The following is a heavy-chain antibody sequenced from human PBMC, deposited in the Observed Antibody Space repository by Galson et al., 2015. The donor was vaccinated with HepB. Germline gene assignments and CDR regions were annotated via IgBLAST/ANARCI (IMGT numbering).Heavy chain of an antibody. J-gene: IGHJ4*02. CDR2: ISNEGNNK. Sequence: SMRLSCEASGYTFCNYAMHWVRQAPGKGLEWVALISNEGNNKNYAESVTGRFTISRDNSKITLFLQMNSLRVEDTAVYYCVRDDFSDPSVFDLWGQGTLVTVSS. D-gene: IGHD4-11*01. CDR3: VRDDFSDPSVFDL. V-gene: IGHV3-30*14. CDR1: GYTFCNYA.